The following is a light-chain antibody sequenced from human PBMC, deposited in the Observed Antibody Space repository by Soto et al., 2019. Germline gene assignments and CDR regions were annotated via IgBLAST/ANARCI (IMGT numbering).Light chain of an antibody. Sequence: DIQMTQSPSTLSASVGDRVTITCRASQSISDSLAWYQQKPGKAPYLLISDASSLERGVPSRFSGSGSGTEFTLTIRTMQPDDLATYYCQQYRGYSRTVGQGTKVDNK. CDR1: QSISDS. V-gene: IGKV1-5*01. J-gene: IGKJ1*01. CDR3: QQYRGYSRT. CDR2: DAS.